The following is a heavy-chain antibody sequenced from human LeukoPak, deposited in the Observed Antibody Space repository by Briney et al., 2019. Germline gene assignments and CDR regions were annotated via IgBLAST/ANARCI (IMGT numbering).Heavy chain of an antibody. J-gene: IGHJ5*02. CDR3: ARAEVVVVAAWGNWFDP. CDR1: GGSFSGYY. CDR2: INHSGST. V-gene: IGHV4-34*01. D-gene: IGHD2-15*01. Sequence: SETLSLTCAVYGGSFSGYYWSWVRQPPGKGLEWIGEINHSGSTNYNPSLKSRVTISVDTSKNQFSLKLSSVTAADTAVYYCARAEVVVVAAWGNWFDPWGQGTLVTVSS.